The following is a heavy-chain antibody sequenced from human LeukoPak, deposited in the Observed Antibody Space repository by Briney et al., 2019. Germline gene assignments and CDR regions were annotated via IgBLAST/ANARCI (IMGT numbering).Heavy chain of an antibody. CDR1: GFTFSGFW. CDR3: ARDTHGYGSGSYYDDTFDS. Sequence: GSLRLSCAVSGFTFSGFWMSWSRQAPGKGLEWVGYMHHSGKANSNPSLKSRVTISVDTSKNQVSLKLSSVTAADTAVYYCARDTHGYGSGSYYDDTFDSWGQGTLVTVSS. V-gene: IGHV4-59*01. CDR2: MHHSGKA. D-gene: IGHD3-10*01. J-gene: IGHJ3*02.